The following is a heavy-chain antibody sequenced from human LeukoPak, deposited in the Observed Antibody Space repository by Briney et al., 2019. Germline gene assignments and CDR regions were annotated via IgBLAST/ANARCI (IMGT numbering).Heavy chain of an antibody. V-gene: IGHV4-59*08. CDR1: GGSISSYY. CDR3: ARVVVRGVPNPPYFDY. CDR2: IYYSGST. J-gene: IGHJ4*02. D-gene: IGHD3-10*01. Sequence: SETLSLTCTVSGGSISSYYWSWIRQPPGKGLEWIGYIYYSGSTNYNPSLKSRVTISVDTSKNQFSLKLSSVTAADTAVYYCARVVVRGVPNPPYFDYWGQGTLVTVSS.